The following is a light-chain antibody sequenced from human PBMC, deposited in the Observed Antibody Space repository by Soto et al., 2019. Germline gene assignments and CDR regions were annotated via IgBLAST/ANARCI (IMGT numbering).Light chain of an antibody. CDR2: DVS. Sequence: QSALTQPASVSVSPGQSITISCTGTSSDVGGYNYVSWYQQHPGKAPNLLIFDVSNRPSGVSNRFSGSKSGNSASLTISGLQAEDEADYYCSSYTGGNAPVVFGGGTKLTVL. J-gene: IGLJ2*01. CDR1: SSDVGGYNY. CDR3: SSYTGGNAPVV. V-gene: IGLV2-14*01.